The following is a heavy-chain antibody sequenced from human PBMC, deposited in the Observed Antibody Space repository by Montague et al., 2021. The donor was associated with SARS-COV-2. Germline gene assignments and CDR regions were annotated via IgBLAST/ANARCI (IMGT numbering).Heavy chain of an antibody. Sequence: SLRLSCAASGFTFGDYAMNWVRQAPGKGLEWVSHIAPSTDYVAYADSVNGRFIISRDNAKNSLYLQMNSLRDEDTALYYWVKDLKGHYTMDVWAKGRRSPSP. J-gene: IGHJ6*02. CDR3: VKDLKGHYTMDV. CDR1: GFTFGDYA. CDR2: IAPSTDYV. V-gene: IGHV3-9*01.